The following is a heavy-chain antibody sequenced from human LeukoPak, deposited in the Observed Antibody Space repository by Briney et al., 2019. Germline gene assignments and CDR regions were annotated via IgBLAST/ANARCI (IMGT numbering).Heavy chain of an antibody. V-gene: IGHV1-18*01. J-gene: IGHJ4*02. CDR2: ISAYNGNT. CDR1: GYTFTSYA. D-gene: IGHD3-16*01. Sequence: GASVKVSCKASGYTFTSYAISWVRQAPGQGLEWMGWISAYNGNTDYAQKVQGRITLTTDTSTTTAYMDLRSLRSDDTAVHYCARGEDFDYWGQGTLVTVSS. CDR3: ARGEDFDY.